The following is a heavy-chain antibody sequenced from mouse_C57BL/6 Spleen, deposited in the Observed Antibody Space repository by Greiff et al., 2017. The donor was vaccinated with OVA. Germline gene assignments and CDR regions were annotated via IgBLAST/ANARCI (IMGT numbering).Heavy chain of an antibody. CDR3: ARSPITTVGYFDY. CDR2: IRNKANGYTT. V-gene: IGHV7-3*01. J-gene: IGHJ2*01. CDR1: GFTFTDYY. D-gene: IGHD1-1*01. Sequence: EVHLVESGGGLVQPGGSLSLSCAASGFTFTDYYMSWVRQPPGKALEWLGFIRNKANGYTTEYSASVYVRFTISRDNSQSILYLQMNALRAEDSATYYCARSPITTVGYFDYWGQGTTLTVSS.